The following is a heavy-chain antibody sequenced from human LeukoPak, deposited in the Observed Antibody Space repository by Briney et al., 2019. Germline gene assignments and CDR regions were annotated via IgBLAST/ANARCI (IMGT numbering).Heavy chain of an antibody. CDR2: IYHVGST. V-gene: IGHV4-39*07. J-gene: IGHJ6*02. CDR1: GVSIKSNSDY. Sequence: SSETLSLTCTVSGVSIKSNSDYWGWLRQPPGKGLEWIGSIYHVGSTYYNPSLKSRVTISVDTSKNQFSLKLSSVTAADTAVYYCARVRIDIAVDYGMDVWGQGTTVTVSS. D-gene: IGHD6-19*01. CDR3: ARVRIDIAVDYGMDV.